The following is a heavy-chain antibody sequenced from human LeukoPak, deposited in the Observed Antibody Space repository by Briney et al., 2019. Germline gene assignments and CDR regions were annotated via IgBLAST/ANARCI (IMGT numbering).Heavy chain of an antibody. D-gene: IGHD4-23*01. CDR3: ATYRDYGGNSE. J-gene: IGHJ4*02. CDR2: IYYSGST. V-gene: IGHV4-30-4*01. Sequence: SQTLSLTCTVSGGSINTGDYYWSWIRQPPGKGLEWIGYIYYSGSTYKNPSLKSRVTISVDSSKNQFSLRLNSVTAADTAVYYCATYRDYGGNSEWGQRTLVTVSS. CDR1: GGSINTGDYY.